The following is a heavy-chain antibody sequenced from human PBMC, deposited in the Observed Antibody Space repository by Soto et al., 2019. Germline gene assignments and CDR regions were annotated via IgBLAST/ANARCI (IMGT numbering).Heavy chain of an antibody. D-gene: IGHD4-17*01. CDR2: ISYDGSNK. J-gene: IGHJ6*02. Sequence: QVQLVESGGGVVQPGRSLRLSCAASGFTFSSYAMHWVRQAPGKGLEWVAVISYDGSNKYYADSVKGRFTIARDNSKNTLYLQKNSLRAEDTDVYYCARSGPDEYGDYGVYYGMDVWGQGTTVTVSS. CDR3: ARSGPDEYGDYGVYYGMDV. V-gene: IGHV3-30-3*01. CDR1: GFTFSSYA.